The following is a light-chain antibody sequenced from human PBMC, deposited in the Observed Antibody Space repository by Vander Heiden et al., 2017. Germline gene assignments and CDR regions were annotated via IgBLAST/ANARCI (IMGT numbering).Light chain of an antibody. CDR3: HQDNSDVLT. CDR2: DAS. Sequence: DIQIPPFPSTLSASVGDRVTITCRASQSISSWLAWYQQKPGKAPKLLIYDASSLESGVPSRFSGSGSGTEFTLTIISLQPDDFATYYCHQDNSDVLTFGGGTKVEIK. V-gene: IGKV1-5*01. CDR1: QSISSW. J-gene: IGKJ4*01.